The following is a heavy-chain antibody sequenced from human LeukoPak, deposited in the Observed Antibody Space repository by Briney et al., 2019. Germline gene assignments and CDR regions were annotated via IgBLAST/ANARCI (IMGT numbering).Heavy chain of an antibody. D-gene: IGHD6-13*01. J-gene: IGHJ5*02. Sequence: PSETLSLTCTVSGGSISSYYWSWIRQPPGKGLEWIGYIYYSGSTNYNPSLKSRVTISVDTSKNQFSLKLSSVTAADTAVYYCARRRESSSYNWFDPWGQGTLVTVSS. CDR3: ARRRESSSYNWFDP. V-gene: IGHV4-59*08. CDR2: IYYSGST. CDR1: GGSISSYY.